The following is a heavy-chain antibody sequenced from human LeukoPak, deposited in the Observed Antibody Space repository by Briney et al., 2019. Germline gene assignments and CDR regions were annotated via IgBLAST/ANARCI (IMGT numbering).Heavy chain of an antibody. CDR3: AKDGLVGDANYFDY. J-gene: IGHJ4*02. D-gene: IGHD1-26*01. Sequence: GGSLRLSCAASGFTFSSYGMHWVRQAPGKGLEWVAVISYDGSNKYYADSVKGRFTISRDNSKNTLYLQMNSLRAEDTAVYHCAKDGLVGDANYFDYWGQGTLVTVSS. CDR1: GFTFSSYG. CDR2: ISYDGSNK. V-gene: IGHV3-30*18.